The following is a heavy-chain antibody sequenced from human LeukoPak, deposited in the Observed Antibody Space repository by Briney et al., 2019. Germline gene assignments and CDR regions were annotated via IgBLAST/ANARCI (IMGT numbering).Heavy chain of an antibody. CDR2: IHWNSGST. V-gene: IGHV3-20*04. Sequence: PGGSLRLSCAASGXTFDDHGVSWVRQVPGEGLEWVSGIHWNSGSTGYADSVKGRFTISRDNAKNSLYLQMNSLRADDTAFYYCARSSGGEWFDDAFDIWGQGTMVTVSS. CDR3: ARSSGGEWFDDAFDI. CDR1: GXTFDDHG. D-gene: IGHD3-3*01. J-gene: IGHJ3*02.